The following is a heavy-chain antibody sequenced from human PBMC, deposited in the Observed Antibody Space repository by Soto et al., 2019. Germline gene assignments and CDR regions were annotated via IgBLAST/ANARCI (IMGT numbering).Heavy chain of an antibody. V-gene: IGHV3-23*01. CDR3: AKIDRIAVAGLVTGYFDY. J-gene: IGHJ4*02. CDR1: GFTFSSYS. CDR2: ISGSGVST. Sequence: PGGSLRLSGAASGFTFSSYSISWVRQAPWKGLEWVSAISGSGVSTYYAESVKGRFTISRDNSKDTLYLKMNSLRAEDTAVYSCAKIDRIAVAGLVTGYFDYGGQGTLVKVS. D-gene: IGHD6-19*01.